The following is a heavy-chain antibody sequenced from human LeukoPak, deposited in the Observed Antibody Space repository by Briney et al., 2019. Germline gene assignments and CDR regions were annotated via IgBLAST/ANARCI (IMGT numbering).Heavy chain of an antibody. CDR1: GGSISSYY. V-gene: IGHV4-4*07. CDR3: ARDKHLGFSSGTKYYPYYFDS. D-gene: IGHD2-2*03. J-gene: IGHJ4*02. Sequence: PSETLSLTCSVSGGSISSYYWCWIRQPAGKGLEWIGRIHSYEGFNYNPSLKSRVTISVDTAKNHLSVNLTSVTDADTAVYYCARDKHLGFSSGTKYYPYYFDSWGQGIQVTVSS. CDR2: IHSYEGF.